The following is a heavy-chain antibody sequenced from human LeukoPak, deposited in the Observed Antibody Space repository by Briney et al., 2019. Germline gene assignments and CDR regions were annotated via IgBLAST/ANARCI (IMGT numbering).Heavy chain of an antibody. CDR1: GGSISSGDYY. Sequence: TLSLTCTVSGGSISSGDYYWSWIRQPPGKGLEWIGYIYYSGSTYYNPSLKSRVTISVDTSKNQFSLKLSSVTAADTAVYYCARNRGYYDFWSGYYADYYYYYMDVWGKGTTVTVSS. CDR3: ARNRGYYDFWSGYYADYYYYYMDV. CDR2: IYYSGST. D-gene: IGHD3-3*01. V-gene: IGHV4-30-4*08. J-gene: IGHJ6*03.